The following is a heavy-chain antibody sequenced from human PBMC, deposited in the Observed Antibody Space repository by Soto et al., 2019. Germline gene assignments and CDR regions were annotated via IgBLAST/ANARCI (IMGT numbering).Heavy chain of an antibody. CDR1: GGSVRSGSYY. V-gene: IGHV4-61*01. J-gene: IGHJ4*02. D-gene: IGHD6-6*01. CDR2: IYYSGST. CDR3: ARDTRRGGFDY. Sequence: PSETLSLTCTVSGGSVRSGSYYWSWIRQPPGKGLEWIGYIYYSGSTNYNPSLKSRVTISVDTSKNQFSLKLSSVTAAGTAVYYCARDTRRGGFDYWGQGTLVTVSS.